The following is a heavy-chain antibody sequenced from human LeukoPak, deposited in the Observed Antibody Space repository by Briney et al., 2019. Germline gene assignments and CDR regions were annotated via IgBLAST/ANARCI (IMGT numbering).Heavy chain of an antibody. CDR3: ARGLDSAVTRYYMDV. CDR1: GGSISSYY. D-gene: IGHD4-17*01. CDR2: IYYSGST. J-gene: IGHJ6*03. Sequence: KPSETLSLTCTVSGGSISSYYWSWIRQPPGKGLEWIGYIYYSGSTNYNPSLKSRVTISVDTSKNQFSLKLSSVTAADTAVYYCARGLDSAVTRYYMDVWGKGTTVTVS. V-gene: IGHV4-59*01.